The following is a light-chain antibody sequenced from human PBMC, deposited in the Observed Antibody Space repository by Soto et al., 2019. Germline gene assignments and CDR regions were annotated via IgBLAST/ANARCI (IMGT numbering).Light chain of an antibody. J-gene: IGLJ2*01. CDR3: ATWDGGLTAVV. CDR2: DNN. CDR1: SSNIGNNY. V-gene: IGLV1-51*01. Sequence: QSVLTQPPSVSAAPGQKVTISCSGSSSNIGNNYVSWYQQLPGTAPKLLIYDNNKRPSGIPDRFSGSKSGTSATLGITGLQTGDEADYYCATWDGGLTAVVFGGGTKVTVL.